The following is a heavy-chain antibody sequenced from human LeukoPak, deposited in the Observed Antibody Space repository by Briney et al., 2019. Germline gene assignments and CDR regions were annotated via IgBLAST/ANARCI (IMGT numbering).Heavy chain of an antibody. Sequence: ASVKVSCKASGYTFTGYYMHWVRQAPGQGLEWMGWISTYNSKTKYPQKLQGRVTMTTDTSTSTVYMELRSLRSDDTAVYYCARDGRIAVADSFDYWGQGTLVTVSS. J-gene: IGHJ4*02. CDR1: GYTFTGYY. CDR2: ISTYNSKT. CDR3: ARDGRIAVADSFDY. D-gene: IGHD6-19*01. V-gene: IGHV1-18*04.